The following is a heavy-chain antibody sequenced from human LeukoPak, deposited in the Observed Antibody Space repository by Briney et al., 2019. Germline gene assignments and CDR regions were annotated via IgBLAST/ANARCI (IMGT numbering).Heavy chain of an antibody. J-gene: IGHJ4*02. CDR3: ARGFQGGLDY. V-gene: IGHV3-30*02. Sequence: GGSLRLSCAASGFTFSTYGIHWVRQAPGKGLEWVAFIRYDGSNEYYADSVKGRFTISRDNSKNTLYLQMNSLRAEDTTVYYCARGFQGGLDYWGQGTLVTVSS. D-gene: IGHD1-26*01. CDR2: IRYDGSNE. CDR1: GFTFSTYG.